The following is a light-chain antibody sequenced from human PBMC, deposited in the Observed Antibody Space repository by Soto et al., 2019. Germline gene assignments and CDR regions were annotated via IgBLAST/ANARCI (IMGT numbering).Light chain of an antibody. CDR1: SSDIGSYDF. CDR2: DVN. CDR3: TSFTTSDTHV. J-gene: IGLJ1*01. Sequence: QSALTQPASVSGSPGQSITISCTGTSSDIGSYDFVSWYQQHPGKAPKLMIYDVNNRPSGVSNRFSSSKSGNTASLTISGLQAEDAADYYCTSFTTSDTHVFGTGTKLTVL. V-gene: IGLV2-14*01.